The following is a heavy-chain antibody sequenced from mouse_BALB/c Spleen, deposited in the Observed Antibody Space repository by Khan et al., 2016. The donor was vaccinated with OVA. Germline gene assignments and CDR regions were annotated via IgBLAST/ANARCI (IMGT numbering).Heavy chain of an antibody. CDR1: GFSLTNYG. CDR3: ARNRNGYVDY. D-gene: IGHD1-1*02. V-gene: IGHV2-2*02. Sequence: QVQLKQSGPGLVQPSQSLSITCTVSGFSLTNYGVHWVRQSPGKGLEWLGMIWSGGITDYNATFISRLTISKDNSRSQVFFKMNSLQASDTAIYYCARNRNGYVDYWGQGTTLTVSS. J-gene: IGHJ2*01. CDR2: IWSGGIT.